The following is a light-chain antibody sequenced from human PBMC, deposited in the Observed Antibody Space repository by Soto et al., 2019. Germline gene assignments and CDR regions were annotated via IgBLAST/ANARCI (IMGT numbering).Light chain of an antibody. CDR2: ETS. Sequence: EIVLTQSPATLSLSPGERATLSCRASQSVSSYSAWYQQKPGQAPRLLIFETSNRATGIPGRFSGSGSGTDFTLTISGLEPEDFAVYYCQQRTNRPPITFGQGTRLEIK. CDR3: QQRTNRPPIT. V-gene: IGKV3-11*01. J-gene: IGKJ5*01. CDR1: QSVSSY.